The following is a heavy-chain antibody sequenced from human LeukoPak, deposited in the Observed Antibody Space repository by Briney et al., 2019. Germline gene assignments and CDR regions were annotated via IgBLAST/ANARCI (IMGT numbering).Heavy chain of an antibody. V-gene: IGHV3-74*01. D-gene: IGHD2-2*01. J-gene: IGHJ6*02. CDR1: GFTLSNYW. CDR3: ARGPQRGAAANYYGMDV. CDR2: INSDGSST. Sequence: GGSLRLSCAASGFTLSNYWMHWVRQAPGKGLVWVSRINSDGSSTSHADSVKGRFTISSDNAKSTLYLQMNSLRSEDTAVYYCARGPQRGAAANYYGMDVWGQGTTVTVSS.